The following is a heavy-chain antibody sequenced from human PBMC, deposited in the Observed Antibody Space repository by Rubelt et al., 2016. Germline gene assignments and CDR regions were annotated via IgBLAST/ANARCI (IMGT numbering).Heavy chain of an antibody. Sequence: EVQLVESGGGLVKPGGSLRLSCAASGLTFSNYWMNWVRQAPGKGLEWVANIKPDGSDRYFVDSVKGRFTISRDKAKNSVYLQRDSPRADDTAIYFCMSGAGYWGQGTLVTVSS. V-gene: IGHV3-7*01. CDR1: GLTFSNYW. D-gene: IGHD3-16*01. CDR2: IKPDGSDR. J-gene: IGHJ4*02. CDR3: MSGAGY.